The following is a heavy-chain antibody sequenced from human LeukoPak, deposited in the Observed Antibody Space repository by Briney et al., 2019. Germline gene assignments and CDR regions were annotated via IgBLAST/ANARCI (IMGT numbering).Heavy chain of an antibody. CDR3: AKDHTVTTFYYYYYYMDV. V-gene: IGHV3-30*02. CDR2: IRYDGSNK. CDR1: GFTFSSYG. J-gene: IGHJ6*03. D-gene: IGHD4-17*01. Sequence: GGSLRLSCAASGFTFSSYGMHWVRQAPGKGLEWVAFIRYDGSNKYYADSVKGRSTISRDNSKNTLYLQMNSLRAEDTAVYYCAKDHTVTTFYYYYYYMDVWGKGTTVTISS.